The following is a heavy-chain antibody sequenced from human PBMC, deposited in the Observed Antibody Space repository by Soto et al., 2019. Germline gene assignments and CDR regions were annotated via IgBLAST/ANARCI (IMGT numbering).Heavy chain of an antibody. Sequence: QLQLQESGPGLVKPSETLSLTCTVSGASISTSSYYWGWIRQPPGKGLEWIGSIYYSGSTNYNASLKSRVTISVDTSKNQFSLKLSSVTAADTAVYYCSRGGRSSSSNTWFDPWGQGTLVSVSS. CDR2: IYYSGST. CDR3: SRGGRSSSSNTWFDP. CDR1: GASISTSSYY. V-gene: IGHV4-39*01. J-gene: IGHJ5*02. D-gene: IGHD2-2*01.